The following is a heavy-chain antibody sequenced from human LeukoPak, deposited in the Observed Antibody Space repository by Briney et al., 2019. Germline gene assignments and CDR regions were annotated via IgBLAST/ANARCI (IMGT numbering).Heavy chain of an antibody. CDR2: VHYSGST. J-gene: IGHJ4*02. V-gene: IGHV4-59*11. Sequence: SETLPLTCSVSGGSITSHYWSWIRQPPGKGLEWIGYVHYSGSTNYNPSLKSRVTISVDTSKNQFSLKLSSVTAADTAVYYCARVGYCSGGSCSYFDYWGQGTLVTVSS. CDR3: ARVGYCSGGSCSYFDY. D-gene: IGHD2-15*01. CDR1: GGSITSHY.